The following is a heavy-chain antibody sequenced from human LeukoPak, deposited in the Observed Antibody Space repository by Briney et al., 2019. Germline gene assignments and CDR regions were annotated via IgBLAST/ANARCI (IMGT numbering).Heavy chain of an antibody. D-gene: IGHD3-3*01. CDR2: INHSGST. CDR1: GGSFSGYY. Sequence: SETLSLTCAVYGGSFSGYYWSWIRQPPGKGLEWIGEINHSGSTNYNPSLKGRVTISVDTSKNQFSLKLSSVTAADTAVYYCARGPPRRRHRRGYDYWGQGTLVTVSS. V-gene: IGHV4-34*01. CDR3: ARGPPRRRHRRGYDY. J-gene: IGHJ4*02.